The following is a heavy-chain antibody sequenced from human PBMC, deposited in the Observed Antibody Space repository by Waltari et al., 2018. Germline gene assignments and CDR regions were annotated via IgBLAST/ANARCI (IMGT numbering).Heavy chain of an antibody. Sequence: EVQLVESGGGLVQPGGSLSLSCAASGFISRDQYMDWVRQAPGKGLEWIGRTKNKSNRYTTEYAASVKGRFTISRDDSKNSMYLQMNSLKAEDTAVYYCARYVVVTAGDYWGQGALVTVSS. J-gene: IGHJ4*02. V-gene: IGHV3-72*01. CDR2: TKNKSNRYTT. CDR1: GFISRDQY. CDR3: ARYVVVTAGDY. D-gene: IGHD2-21*02.